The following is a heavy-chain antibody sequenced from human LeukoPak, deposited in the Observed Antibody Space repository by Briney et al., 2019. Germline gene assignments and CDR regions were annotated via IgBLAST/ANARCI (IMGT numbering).Heavy chain of an antibody. J-gene: IGHJ4*02. Sequence: GGSLRLSCAASGFTFASYSMNWVRQAPAKGLEWVSSISGDSTYIYNAGSVKGRFTISRDNAKASLYLQMISLRADDTAVYYCARVSGRLERQSDLDYWGQGTLVIVSS. CDR2: ISGDSTYI. CDR1: GFTFASYS. D-gene: IGHD1-1*01. V-gene: IGHV3-21*01. CDR3: ARVSGRLERQSDLDY.